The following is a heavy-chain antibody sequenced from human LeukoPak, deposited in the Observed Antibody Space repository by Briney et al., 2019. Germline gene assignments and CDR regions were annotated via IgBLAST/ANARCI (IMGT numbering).Heavy chain of an antibody. CDR1: GYMFTGYY. Sequence: ASVKVSCKASGYMFTGYYMHWVRQAPGQGLEWMGWINPNSGGTNYAQKFQGRVTMTRDTSISTAYVELSSLRSEDTAMYYCARDDDRAREIDYWGQGTLVTVSS. CDR3: ARDDDRAREIDY. CDR2: INPNSGGT. D-gene: IGHD3-22*01. J-gene: IGHJ4*02. V-gene: IGHV1-2*02.